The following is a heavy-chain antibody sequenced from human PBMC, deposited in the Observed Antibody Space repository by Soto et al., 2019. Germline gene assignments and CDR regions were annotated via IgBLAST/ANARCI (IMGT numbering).Heavy chain of an antibody. CDR2: IKSKTNGGTT. V-gene: IGHV3-15*01. J-gene: IGHJ4*02. Sequence: EVQLVESGGCLVKAGESLRVACAASGFTFSNAWMSWVRQAPGKGLEWVGRIKSKTNGGTTDYAAPVKGRFSISRDDSQNTLYLQMNSLKTEDTAVYYCTTDDPINRYWGQGTLVTVSS. CDR3: TTDDPINRY. CDR1: GFTFSNAW.